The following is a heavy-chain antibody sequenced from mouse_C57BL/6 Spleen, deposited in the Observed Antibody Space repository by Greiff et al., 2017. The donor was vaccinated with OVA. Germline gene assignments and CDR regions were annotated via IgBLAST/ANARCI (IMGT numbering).Heavy chain of an antibody. Sequence: QVQLKESGAELVKPGASVKISCKASGYAFSSYWMNWVKQRPGKGLEWIGQIYPGDGDTNYNGKFKGKATLTADKSSSTAYMQLSSLTSEDSAVYFCARFPGKNPYWYFDVWGTGTTVTVSS. J-gene: IGHJ1*03. CDR3: ARFPGKNPYWYFDV. CDR2: IYPGDGDT. V-gene: IGHV1-80*01. CDR1: GYAFSSYW.